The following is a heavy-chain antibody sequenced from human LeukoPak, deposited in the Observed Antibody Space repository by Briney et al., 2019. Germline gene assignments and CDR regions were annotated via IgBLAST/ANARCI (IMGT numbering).Heavy chain of an antibody. V-gene: IGHV4-61*02. Sequence: SETLSLTCTVSGGSISSGSYYWSWIRQPAGKGLEWIGRIYTSGSTNYNPSLKSRVTISVDTSKNQFSLKLSSVTAADTAVYYFARGVALSSDFDYWGQGTLVTVSS. CDR1: GGSISSGSYY. D-gene: IGHD3-16*02. CDR2: IYTSGST. CDR3: ARGVALSSDFDY. J-gene: IGHJ4*02.